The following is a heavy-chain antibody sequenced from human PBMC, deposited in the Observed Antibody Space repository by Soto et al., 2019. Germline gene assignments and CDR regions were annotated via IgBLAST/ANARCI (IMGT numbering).Heavy chain of an antibody. CDR3: GNRLRNSGQIDY. D-gene: IGHD1-26*01. V-gene: IGHV2-5*01. CDR2: IYWNDDK. CDR1: GFSLSTSGVS. Sequence: QITLKESGPTLVKPTQTLTLTCTFSGFSLSTSGVSVVWIRQPPGKALEWLALIYWNDDKRYSPSLKSRVTITKDTSKNQVVLTMTSMDTVDTATYSCGNRLRNSGQIDYWGQGTLVTVSS. J-gene: IGHJ4*02.